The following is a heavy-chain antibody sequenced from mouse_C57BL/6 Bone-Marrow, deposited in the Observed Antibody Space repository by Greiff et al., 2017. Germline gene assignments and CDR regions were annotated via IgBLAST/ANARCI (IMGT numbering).Heavy chain of an antibody. V-gene: IGHV1-47*01. CDR2: FHPYNDDT. CDR3: ARGDYGYDDVYYAMDY. D-gene: IGHD2-2*01. J-gene: IGHJ4*01. Sequence: VQLQESGAELVKPGASVKMSCKASGYTFTTYPIEWMKQNHGKSLEWIGNFHPYNDDTKYNEKFKGKATLTVEKSSSTVYLELSRLTSDDSAVYYCARGDYGYDDVYYAMDYWGQGTSVTVSS. CDR1: GYTFTTYP.